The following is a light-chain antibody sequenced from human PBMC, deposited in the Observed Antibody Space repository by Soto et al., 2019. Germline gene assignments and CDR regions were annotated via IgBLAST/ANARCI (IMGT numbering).Light chain of an antibody. CDR3: QQPANGPWT. J-gene: IGKJ1*01. CDR2: ESS. CDR1: QTISKY. V-gene: IGKV3-11*01. Sequence: VLTKSQATLSLSPGDGATISRRASQTISKYLAWYQQKPGQAPRLLIYESSERASGVPYRFSGGVSVSDFTITISRLGSDDFAVYSCQQPANGPWTFGRGTSVEI.